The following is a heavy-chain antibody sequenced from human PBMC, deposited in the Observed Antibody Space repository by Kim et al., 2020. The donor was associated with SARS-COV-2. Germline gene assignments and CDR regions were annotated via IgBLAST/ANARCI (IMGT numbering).Heavy chain of an antibody. CDR3: AGLHGDTARNAFDI. CDR1: GGSFSGYY. V-gene: IGHV4-34*01. D-gene: IGHD5-18*01. J-gene: IGHJ3*02. Sequence: SETMSLTCAVYGGSFSGYYWSWIRQPPGKGLEWIGEINHSGSTNYNPSLKSRVTISVDTSKNQFSLKLSSVTAADTAVYYCAGLHGDTARNAFDIWGQGTMVTVSS. CDR2: INHSGST.